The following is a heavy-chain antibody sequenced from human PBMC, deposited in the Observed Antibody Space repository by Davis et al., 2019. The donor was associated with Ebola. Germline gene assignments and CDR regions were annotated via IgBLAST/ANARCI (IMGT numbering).Heavy chain of an antibody. CDR2: INTSGCST. Sequence: ASVKVSCKASGYTFTSYYMHWVRQAPGQGLEWMGIINTSGCSTSYAQKFQGRVTMTRDTSTSTVYMELSSLRSEDTAVYYCARDIYCSGGSCYFYGMDVWGQGTTVTVSS. CDR1: GYTFTSYY. D-gene: IGHD2-15*01. J-gene: IGHJ6*02. CDR3: ARDIYCSGGSCYFYGMDV. V-gene: IGHV1-46*01.